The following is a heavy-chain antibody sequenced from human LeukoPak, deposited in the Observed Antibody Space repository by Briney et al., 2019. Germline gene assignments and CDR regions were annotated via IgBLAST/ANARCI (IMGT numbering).Heavy chain of an antibody. CDR3: ARDYYDFWSGYYPNTDAFDI. CDR1: GYTFTSYG. J-gene: IGHJ3*02. V-gene: IGHV1-18*01. Sequence: ASVKVSCKASGYTFTSYGISWVRQAPGQGLEWMGWISAYNGNTNYAQKLQGRVTMTTDTSTSTAYMELRSLRSDDTAVYYCARDYYDFWSGYYPNTDAFDIWGQGTMVTVSS. D-gene: IGHD3-3*01. CDR2: ISAYNGNT.